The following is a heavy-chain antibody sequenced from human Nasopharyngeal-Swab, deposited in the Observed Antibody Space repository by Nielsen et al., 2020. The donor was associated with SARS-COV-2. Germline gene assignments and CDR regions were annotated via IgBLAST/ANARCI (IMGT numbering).Heavy chain of an antibody. CDR3: AKETVGALDY. V-gene: IGHV3-23*03. CDR2: IYSGGSST. J-gene: IGHJ4*02. CDR1: GFTFSSYA. Sequence: GESLKISCAASGFTFSSYAMSWVRQAPGKGLEWVSVIYSGGSSTYYADSVKGRFTISRDNSKNTLYLQMNGLRAEDTAVYYCAKETVGALDYWGQGTLVTVSS. D-gene: IGHD1-26*01.